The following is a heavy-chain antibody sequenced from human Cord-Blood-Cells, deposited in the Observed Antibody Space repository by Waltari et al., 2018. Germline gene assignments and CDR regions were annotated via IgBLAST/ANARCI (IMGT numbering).Heavy chain of an antibody. CDR3: ARSSLWSGYYNWFDP. D-gene: IGHD3-3*01. CDR2: INHSGST. J-gene: IGHJ5*02. Sequence: QVQLQQWGAGLLKPSETLSLTCAVYGGSFSGYYWSWIRKPPGKGLEWIGEINHSGSTNYNPTLKSRVTISVDTSKTQFSLKLSSVTAADTAVYYCARSSLWSGYYNWFDPWGQGTLVTVSS. V-gene: IGHV4-34*01. CDR1: GGSFSGYY.